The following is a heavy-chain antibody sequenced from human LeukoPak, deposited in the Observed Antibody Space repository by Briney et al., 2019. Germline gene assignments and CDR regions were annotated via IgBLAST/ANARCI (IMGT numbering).Heavy chain of an antibody. J-gene: IGHJ4*02. CDR3: AKKFGSSNWYVGFDY. D-gene: IGHD6-19*01. CDR1: GFTFSSYA. Sequence: GGSLRLSCAASGFTFSSYAMSWVRQAPGKELVWVSVISGSGGTTYYADSVKGRFTISRDNSKNTLDLQMNSLRVEDMAVYYCAKKFGSSNWYVGFDYWGQGTLVTVSS. CDR2: ISGSGGTT. V-gene: IGHV3-23*01.